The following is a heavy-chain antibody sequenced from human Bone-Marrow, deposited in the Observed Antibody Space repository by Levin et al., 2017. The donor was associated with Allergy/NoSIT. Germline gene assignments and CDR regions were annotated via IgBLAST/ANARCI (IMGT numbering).Heavy chain of an antibody. Sequence: PGGSLRLSCVGSGLSFSDYSMNWVRQAPGKGLEWVASISSGSSYVFYEESMKGRVTISRDNAKNSLFLQMNSLTVEDTGVYFCASPGEYCVTTTACYIGFDIWGQGTVVTVSS. J-gene: IGHJ3*02. D-gene: IGHD2/OR15-2a*01. CDR2: ISSGSSYV. CDR3: ASPGEYCVTTTACYIGFDI. CDR1: GLSFSDYS. V-gene: IGHV3-21*01.